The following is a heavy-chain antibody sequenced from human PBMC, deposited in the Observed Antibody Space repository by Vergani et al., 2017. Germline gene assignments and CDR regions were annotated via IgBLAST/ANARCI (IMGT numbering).Heavy chain of an antibody. V-gene: IGHV3-23*01. CDR2: ISGSGGST. J-gene: IGHJ4*02. CDR1: GFTFSSYA. CDR3: ARGLSRVGATPEVY. Sequence: EVQLLESGGGLVQPGGSLRLSCAASGFTFSSYAMSWVRQAPGKGLEWVSAISGSGGSTYYADSVKGRFTISRDNSKNTLYLQMNSLRAEDTAVYYCARGLSRVGATPEVYWGQGTLVTVSS. D-gene: IGHD1-26*01.